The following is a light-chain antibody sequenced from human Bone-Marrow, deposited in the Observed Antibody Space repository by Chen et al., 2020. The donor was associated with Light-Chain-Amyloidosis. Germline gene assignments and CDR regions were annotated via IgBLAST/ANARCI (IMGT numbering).Light chain of an antibody. J-gene: IGKJ5*01. CDR1: QSISSY. Sequence: DIQMTQSPSSLSASVGDRVTITCRASQSISSYLNWYQQKPGKAPKLLIYAACSLQSGVPARFRGSGSGTDFNLTISRLQPEDFETYYCQRSYSTLGITFGKGTRLEIK. V-gene: IGKV1-39*01. CDR2: AAC. CDR3: QRSYSTLGIT.